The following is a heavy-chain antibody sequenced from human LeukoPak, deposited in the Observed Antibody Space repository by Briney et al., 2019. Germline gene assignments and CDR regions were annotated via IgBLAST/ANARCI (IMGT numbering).Heavy chain of an antibody. V-gene: IGHV3-33*06. Sequence: PGRSLRLSCVASGFMFSVYGMHWVRQAPGKGLEWVAVIWNDGSNKYYADSVKGRFTISRDNSKNTLYLQMNNLRAEDTALYYCAKNQGQWLVPVDYWGQGTLVTVSS. J-gene: IGHJ4*02. D-gene: IGHD6-19*01. CDR2: IWNDGSNK. CDR3: AKNQGQWLVPVDY. CDR1: GFMFSVYG.